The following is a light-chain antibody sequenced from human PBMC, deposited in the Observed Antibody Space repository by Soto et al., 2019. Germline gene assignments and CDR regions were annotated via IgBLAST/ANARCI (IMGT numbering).Light chain of an antibody. CDR2: KAS. J-gene: IGKJ1*01. CDR1: QSISSW. CDR3: QQYNSYSRT. V-gene: IGKV1-5*03. Sequence: DIQMTQSPSTLSASVGDRVTITCRASQSISSWLDWYQQKPGKAPKLLIYKASSLESGVPSRFSGSGSGTEFTLTISSLQPDDFATYCCQQYNSYSRTFGQGTKVEIK.